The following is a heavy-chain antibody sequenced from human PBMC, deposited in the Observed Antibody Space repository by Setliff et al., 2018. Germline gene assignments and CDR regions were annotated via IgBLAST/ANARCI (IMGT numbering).Heavy chain of an antibody. J-gene: IGHJ6*03. Sequence: PSETLSLTCTVSGYSISSGYIWGWIRQPPGKGLEWVGNIGHTGSINYNPSLKSRLTISRDTSKNQVSLKLNSVTAADMAVYYCAREQWLDPPGYYYMDVWGKGTTVTVSS. CDR2: IGHTGSI. CDR1: GYSISSGYI. D-gene: IGHD6-19*01. V-gene: IGHV4-38-2*02. CDR3: AREQWLDPPGYYYMDV.